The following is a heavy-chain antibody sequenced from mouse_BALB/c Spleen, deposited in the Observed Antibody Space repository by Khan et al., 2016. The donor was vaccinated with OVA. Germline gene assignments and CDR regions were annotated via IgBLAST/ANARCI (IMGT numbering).Heavy chain of an antibody. Sequence: EVELVESGGGLVKPGGSLKLSCAASGFTFNNYTMSWVRQTPEKRLEWVATVSSGGSYTYYPDSVKGRFTISRDNAKNNLYLQMSSLKSEDTAMYYCSRQRAIYDGPLDYWGQGTTLTVSS. CDR1: GFTFNNYT. CDR2: VSSGGSYT. D-gene: IGHD2-3*01. J-gene: IGHJ2*01. CDR3: SRQRAIYDGPLDY. V-gene: IGHV5-9-3*01.